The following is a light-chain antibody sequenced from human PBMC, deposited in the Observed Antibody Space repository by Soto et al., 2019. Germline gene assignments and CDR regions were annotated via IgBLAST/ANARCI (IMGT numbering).Light chain of an antibody. CDR2: DVS. V-gene: IGLV2-14*01. J-gene: IGLJ2*01. CDR3: SSYTSSSPVV. CDR1: SSDVGGYNY. Sequence: QSALTQPASVSGSPGQSITISCTGTSSDVGGYNYVSWYQQHPGKAPKLMIYDVSNRPSGVSNRFSGSKSGNTPSLTISGLQAEDEADYYCSSYTSSSPVVFGGGTKLTVL.